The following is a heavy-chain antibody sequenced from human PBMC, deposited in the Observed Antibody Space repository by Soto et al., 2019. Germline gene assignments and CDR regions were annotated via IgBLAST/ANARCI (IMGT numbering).Heavy chain of an antibody. V-gene: IGHV3-30*03. J-gene: IGHJ6*02. Sequence: GGSLRLSCAASGFTFSSYGMHWVRQAPGKGLEWVAVISYDGSNKYYADSVKGRFTISRDNPKNTLYLQMNSLRAEDTAVYYCALMYSSSFSLYYYCYGMDVWGQGTTVTVSS. CDR1: GFTFSSYG. D-gene: IGHD6-6*01. CDR3: ALMYSSSFSLYYYCYGMDV. CDR2: ISYDGSNK.